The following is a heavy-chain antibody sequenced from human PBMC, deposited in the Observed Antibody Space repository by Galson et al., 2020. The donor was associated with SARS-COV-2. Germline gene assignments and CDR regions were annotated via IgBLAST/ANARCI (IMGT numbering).Heavy chain of an antibody. CDR2: ISYDGSNK. CDR1: GFTFSSYA. Sequence: QLGESLKISCAASGFTFSSYAMHWVRQAPGKGLEWVAVISYDGSNKYYADSVKGRFTISRDNSKNTLYLQMNSLRAEDTAVYYCARLAQGIAARQFGSYYFDYWGQGTLVTVSS. D-gene: IGHD6-6*01. V-gene: IGHV3-30*04. CDR3: ARLAQGIAARQFGSYYFDY. J-gene: IGHJ4*02.